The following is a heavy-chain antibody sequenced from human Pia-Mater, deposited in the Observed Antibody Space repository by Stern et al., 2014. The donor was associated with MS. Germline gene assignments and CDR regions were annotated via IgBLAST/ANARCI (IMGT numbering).Heavy chain of an antibody. D-gene: IGHD2-21*02. CDR2: INTHTGNS. J-gene: IGHJ5*02. Sequence: QVQLVQSGSELKKPGASVKISCRASGYNFTHYAINWVRQAPGQGLEWMGWINTHTGNSTYAQGFTGRSGFSLDTSVSTAFLQISSLKTDDTAIYYCARTVVSVTAGRWIDPWGQGTLVTVSS. CDR3: ARTVVSVTAGRWIDP. CDR1: GYNFTHYA. V-gene: IGHV7-4-1*01.